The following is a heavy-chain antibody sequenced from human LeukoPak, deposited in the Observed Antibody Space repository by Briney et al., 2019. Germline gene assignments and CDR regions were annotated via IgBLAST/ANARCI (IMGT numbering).Heavy chain of an antibody. J-gene: IGHJ5*02. CDR1: GGSFSGYY. V-gene: IGHV4-34*01. CDR3: ARGRRGYGSGSYYYWFDP. Sequence: SETLSLTCAVYGGSFSGYYWSWIRQPPGKGLEWIGEINHRGSTSYNPSLKSRVTISVDTSKNQFSLKLSSVTAADTAVYYCARGRRGYGSGSYYYWFDPWGQGTLVTVSS. CDR2: INHRGST. D-gene: IGHD3-10*01.